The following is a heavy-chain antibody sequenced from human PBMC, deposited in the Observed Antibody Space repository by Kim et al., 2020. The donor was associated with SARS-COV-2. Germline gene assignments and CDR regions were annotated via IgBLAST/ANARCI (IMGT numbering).Heavy chain of an antibody. CDR2: ISAYNGNT. D-gene: IGHD3-9*01. J-gene: IGHJ4*02. CDR3: ARGQELRYFDWQLKGNYFDY. V-gene: IGHV1-18*01. Sequence: ASVKVSCKASGYTFTSYGISWVRQAPGQGLEWMGWISAYNGNTNYAQKLQGRVTMTTDTSTSTAYMELRSLRSDDTAVYYCARGQELRYFDWQLKGNYFDYWGQGTLVTVSS. CDR1: GYTFTSYG.